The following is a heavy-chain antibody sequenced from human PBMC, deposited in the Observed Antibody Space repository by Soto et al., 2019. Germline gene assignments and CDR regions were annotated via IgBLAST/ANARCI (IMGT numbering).Heavy chain of an antibody. Sequence: PGESLKISCKGSGYSFVSYWIGWVRQMPGKGLEWMGINNPADFETRYNPSSQGHVTISADKSISTAYLQWSSLKASDTAMYYCARHGRVEEDDYVWGSYRTNDYWGQGTLVTVSS. CDR2: NNPADFET. CDR3: ARHGRVEEDDYVWGSYRTNDY. D-gene: IGHD3-16*02. V-gene: IGHV5-51*01. CDR1: GYSFVSYW. J-gene: IGHJ4*02.